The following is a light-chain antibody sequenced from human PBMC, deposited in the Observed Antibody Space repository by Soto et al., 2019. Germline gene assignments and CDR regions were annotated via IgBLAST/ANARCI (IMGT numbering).Light chain of an antibody. CDR3: LHHNSYPLT. J-gene: IGKJ4*01. Sequence: DIQMTQSPSSLSASVGDRVTITCRASQGIRSDLGWYQQKPGQAPKRLIYAASSLQSGLPTRFSGSASGTVFPLTSSSLQQEDSATYYRLHHNSYPLTFGGGTKVEIK. CDR1: QGIRSD. V-gene: IGKV1-17*01. CDR2: AAS.